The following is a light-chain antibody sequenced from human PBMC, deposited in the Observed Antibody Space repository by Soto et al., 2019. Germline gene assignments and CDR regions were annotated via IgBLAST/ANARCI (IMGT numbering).Light chain of an antibody. V-gene: IGLV1-40*01. CDR3: QSYDSGLSGWL. J-gene: IGLJ3*02. CDR1: SSNIGAGYN. Sequence: QSVLTQPPSVSGAPGQRVTISCTGSSSNIGAGYNVHWYQQVPGTAPKLLIYGDSNRPSGVPDRFSGSKSGTSAALALTGPQPEGEADYYCQSYDSGLSGWLFGGGTKLTVL. CDR2: GDS.